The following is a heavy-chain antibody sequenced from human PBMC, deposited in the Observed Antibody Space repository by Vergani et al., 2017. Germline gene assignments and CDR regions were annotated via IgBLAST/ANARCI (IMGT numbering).Heavy chain of an antibody. CDR1: GYTFTSYG. J-gene: IGHJ2*01. D-gene: IGHD6-13*01. V-gene: IGHV1-18*04. Sequence: QVQLVQSGAEVKKPGASVKVSCKASGYTFTSYGISWVRQAPGQGLEWMGWISAYNGNTNYAQKLQGRVTMTTDTSTSTAYMELSSLRSEDTAVYYCARSTAAAAIYWYFDLWGRGTLVTVSS. CDR2: ISAYNGNT. CDR3: ARSTAAAAIYWYFDL.